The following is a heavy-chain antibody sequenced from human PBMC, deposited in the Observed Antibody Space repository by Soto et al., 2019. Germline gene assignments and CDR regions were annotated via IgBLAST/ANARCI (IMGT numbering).Heavy chain of an antibody. CDR1: VGSISSGGYS. CDR2: IYHSGST. D-gene: IGHD2-2*01. Sequence: TLSLTCAVSVGSISSGGYSWSWVRQPPGKGLEWIGYIYHSGSTYYNPSLKSRVTISVDRSKNQFSLKLSSATAADTAVYYCARDRVVVPAASYGMDVWGQGTTVTVSS. J-gene: IGHJ6*02. V-gene: IGHV4-30-2*01. CDR3: ARDRVVVPAASYGMDV.